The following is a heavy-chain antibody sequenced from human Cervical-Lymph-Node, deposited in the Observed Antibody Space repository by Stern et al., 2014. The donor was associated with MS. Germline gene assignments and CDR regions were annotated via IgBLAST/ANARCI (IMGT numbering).Heavy chain of an antibody. CDR3: ASTSGWFDS. V-gene: IGHV3-21*01. J-gene: IGHJ5*01. Sequence: EVQLVEAGGGLVKPGGSLTLSWAASGFNFGTYSMNWVRQAPGKGLEWVSFISSSSSNIKYADAVKGRFTISRDNAKNSLFLQMSRLRVEDTAVYYCASTSGWFDSWGQGIQVTVSS. CDR1: GFNFGTYS. CDR2: ISSSSSNI.